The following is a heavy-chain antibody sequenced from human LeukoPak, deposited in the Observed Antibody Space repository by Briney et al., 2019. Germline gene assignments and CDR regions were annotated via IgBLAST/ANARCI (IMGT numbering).Heavy chain of an antibody. Sequence: ASVKVSCKASGYTFTSYAMNWVRQAPGQGLEWMGWINTNTGNPTYAQGFTGRFVFSLDTSVSTAYLRISSLKAEDTAVYYCANVAVAGFFDYWGQGTLVTVSS. D-gene: IGHD6-19*01. CDR3: ANVAVAGFFDY. V-gene: IGHV7-4-1*02. J-gene: IGHJ4*02. CDR2: INTNTGNP. CDR1: GYTFTSYA.